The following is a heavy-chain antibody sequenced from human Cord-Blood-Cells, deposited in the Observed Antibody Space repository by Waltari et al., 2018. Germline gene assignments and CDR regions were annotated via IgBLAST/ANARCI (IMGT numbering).Heavy chain of an antibody. V-gene: IGHV4-34*01. D-gene: IGHD5-18*01. J-gene: IGHJ5*02. CDR3: ARGRGYSYGYRFDP. CDR1: GGSFSGYY. Sequence: QVQLQQWGAGLLKPSETLSLTCAVYGGSFSGYYWSWIRQPPGKGLEWIGEINHSGSTDNTRSLRNGVTISSDTSKNQFSVKLGSVTAADTAVYYGARGRGYSYGYRFDPWGQGTLVTVSS. CDR2: INHSGST.